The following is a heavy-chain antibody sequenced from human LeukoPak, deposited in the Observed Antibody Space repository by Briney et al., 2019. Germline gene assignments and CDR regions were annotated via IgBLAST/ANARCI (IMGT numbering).Heavy chain of an antibody. CDR1: GFTFSSYG. Sequence: GGSLRLSCAASGFTFSSYGMHWVRQAPGKGLEWVANIKQDGSEKYYVDSVKGRFTISRDNAKNSLYLQMNSLRAEDTAVYYCASYGDYGPYYYYMDVWGKGTTVTVSS. J-gene: IGHJ6*03. D-gene: IGHD4-17*01. CDR2: IKQDGSEK. V-gene: IGHV3-7*01. CDR3: ASYGDYGPYYYYMDV.